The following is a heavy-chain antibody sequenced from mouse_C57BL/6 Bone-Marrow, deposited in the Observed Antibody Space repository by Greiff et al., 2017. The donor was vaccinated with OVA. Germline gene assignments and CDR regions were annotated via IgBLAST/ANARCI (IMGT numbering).Heavy chain of an antibody. CDR3: ARSTAQAFYAMDY. V-gene: IGHV1-59*01. CDR2: IDPSDSYT. D-gene: IGHD3-2*02. J-gene: IGHJ4*01. Sequence: QVQLQQPGAELVRPGTSVKLSCKASGYTFTSYWMHWVKQRPGQGLEWIGVIDPSDSYTNYNQKFKGQATLTVDTSSSTAYMQLSSLTSEDSAVYYCARSTAQAFYAMDYWGQGTSVTVSS. CDR1: GYTFTSYW.